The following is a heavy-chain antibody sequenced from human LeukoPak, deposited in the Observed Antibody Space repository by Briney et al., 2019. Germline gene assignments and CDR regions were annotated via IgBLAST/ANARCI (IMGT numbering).Heavy chain of an antibody. J-gene: IGHJ3*02. Sequence: GGSLRLSCAASGFTFSSYSMNWVRQAPGKGLEWVSYISSSSSTIYYADSVKGRFTISRDNAKNSLYLQMNSLRAEDTAVYYCARTTVTRPHDFDIWGQGTMVTVSS. V-gene: IGHV3-48*01. D-gene: IGHD4-17*01. CDR2: ISSSSSTI. CDR1: GFTFSSYS. CDR3: ARTTVTRPHDFDI.